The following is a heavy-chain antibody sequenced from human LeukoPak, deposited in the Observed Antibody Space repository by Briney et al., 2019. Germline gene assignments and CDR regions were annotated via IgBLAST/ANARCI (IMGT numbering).Heavy chain of an antibody. CDR1: GFTFSDYA. Sequence: GGSLRLSCAASGFTFSDYAMNWVRQAPGKGLQRVSSISASGGTIYYADSVKGRFTISRDNSKNTLYLLINSLRVEDTAIYYCAKGIYGVSGHNIDYGGQGALVTVSS. J-gene: IGHJ4*02. CDR2: ISASGGTI. V-gene: IGHV3-23*01. CDR3: AKGIYGVSGHNIDY. D-gene: IGHD4/OR15-4a*01.